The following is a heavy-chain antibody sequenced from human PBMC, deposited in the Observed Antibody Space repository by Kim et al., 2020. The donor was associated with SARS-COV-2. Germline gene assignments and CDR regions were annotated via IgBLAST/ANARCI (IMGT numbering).Heavy chain of an antibody. J-gene: IGHJ4*02. CDR3: TTAFEY. CDR2: EGNKT. V-gene: IGHV3-74*01. Sequence: EGNKTSYADSVKGRYTISGDNAKSTVYLQMDSLGAEDTAVYYCTTAFEYWGPGALVTVSS.